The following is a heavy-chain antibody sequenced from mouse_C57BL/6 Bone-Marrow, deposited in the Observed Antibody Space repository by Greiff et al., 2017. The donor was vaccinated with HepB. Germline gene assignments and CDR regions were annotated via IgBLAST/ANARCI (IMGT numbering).Heavy chain of an antibody. CDR2: IDPSDSYT. D-gene: IGHD3-2*02. CDR1: GYTFTSYW. CDR3: ARYLDSSGYYFDY. J-gene: IGHJ2*01. V-gene: IGHV1-59*01. Sequence: QVQLQQPGAELVRPGTSVKLSCKASGYTFTSYWMHWVKQRPGQGLEWIGVIDPSDSYTNYNQKFKGKATLTVDTSSSTAYMQLSSLTSEDSAVYYCARYLDSSGYYFDYWGQGTTLTVSS.